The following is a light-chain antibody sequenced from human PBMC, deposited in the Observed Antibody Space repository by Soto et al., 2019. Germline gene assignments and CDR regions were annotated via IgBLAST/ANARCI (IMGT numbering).Light chain of an antibody. Sequence: QSVLTQPASVSGSPGQSITISCTGTNSDIGRYNYVSWYQQYPGKAPKVLIYEVNNRPSGVSSRFSGSKSGNTASLTISGLQAEDEADYYCSSYSTSSTRLFGGGTKLTVL. V-gene: IGLV2-14*01. CDR2: EVN. CDR1: NSDIGRYNY. J-gene: IGLJ2*01. CDR3: SSYSTSSTRL.